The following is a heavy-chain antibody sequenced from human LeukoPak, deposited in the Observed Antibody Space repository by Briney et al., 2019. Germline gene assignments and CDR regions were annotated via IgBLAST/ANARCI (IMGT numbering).Heavy chain of an antibody. CDR3: AKGFPPRLELDVDAFDI. V-gene: IGHV3-9*01. Sequence: PGGSLRLSCAASGFTFDDYAMPWVRHAPGKGLEGVSGISWNSGSIGYADSVKGRFTISRDNAKNSLYLQMNSLRAEDTALYYCAKGFPPRLELDVDAFDIWGQGTMVTVSS. CDR1: GFTFDDYA. CDR2: ISWNSGSI. J-gene: IGHJ3*02. D-gene: IGHD1-7*01.